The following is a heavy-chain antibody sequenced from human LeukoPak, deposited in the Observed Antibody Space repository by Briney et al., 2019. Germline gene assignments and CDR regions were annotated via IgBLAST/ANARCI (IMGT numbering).Heavy chain of an antibody. J-gene: IGHJ5*02. V-gene: IGHV1-69*04. Sequence: SVKVSCKASGGTFSSYAISWVRQAPGQGLEWMGRIIPILGIANYAQKFQGRVTITADTSTSTAYMELRSLRSDDTAVYYCARRDGRDWNPAVHWFDPWGQGTLVTVSS. D-gene: IGHD1-1*01. CDR1: GGTFSSYA. CDR2: IIPILGIA. CDR3: ARRDGRDWNPAVHWFDP.